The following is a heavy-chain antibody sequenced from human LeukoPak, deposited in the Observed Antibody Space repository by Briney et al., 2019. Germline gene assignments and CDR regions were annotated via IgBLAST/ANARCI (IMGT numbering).Heavy chain of an antibody. D-gene: IGHD3-10*01. CDR3: ARGRGWLDP. CDR2: IKQDGSEK. J-gene: IGHJ5*02. CDR1: GGSFSGYY. V-gene: IGHV3-7*05. Sequence: ETLSLTCAVYGGSFSGYYWSWIRQPPGKGLEWVANIKQDGSEKYYVDSVKGRFTISRDNAKNSLYLQMNSLRAEDTAVYYCARGRGWLDPWGQGTLVTVSS.